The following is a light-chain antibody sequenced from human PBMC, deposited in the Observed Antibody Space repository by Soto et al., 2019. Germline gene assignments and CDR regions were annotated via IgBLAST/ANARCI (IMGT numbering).Light chain of an antibody. CDR2: AAS. CDR1: QSISSS. J-gene: IGKJ5*01. V-gene: IGKV3-11*01. CDR3: QQSSN. Sequence: EIVLTQSPATLSLSPGQRATLSCRASQSISSSLVWYQQRPGQAPRLLIYAASNRATGIPATFSGSGSGTDFTLTLGSLEPEDFAIYDNQQSSNIGQGTRLESK.